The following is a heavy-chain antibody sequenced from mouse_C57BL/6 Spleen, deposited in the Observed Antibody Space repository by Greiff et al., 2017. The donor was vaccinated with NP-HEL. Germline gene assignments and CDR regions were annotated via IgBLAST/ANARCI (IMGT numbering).Heavy chain of an antibody. CDR3: TLYGSSYRFAY. CDR2: IDPENGDT. J-gene: IGHJ3*01. CDR1: GFNIKDDY. D-gene: IGHD1-1*01. V-gene: IGHV14-4*01. Sequence: VHVKQSGAELVRPGASVKLSCTASGFNIKDDYMHWVKQRPEQGLEWIGWIDPENGDTEYASKFQGKATITADTSSNTAYLQLSSLTSEDTAVYYCTLYGSSYRFAYWGQGTLVTVSA.